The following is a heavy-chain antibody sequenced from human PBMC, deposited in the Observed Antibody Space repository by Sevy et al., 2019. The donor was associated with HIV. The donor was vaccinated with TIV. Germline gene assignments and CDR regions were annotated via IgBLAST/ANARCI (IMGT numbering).Heavy chain of an antibody. J-gene: IGHJ4*02. CDR2: FDPEDGKT. Sequence: ASVKVSCKVSGHTLSEFAMHWVRLAPGKGLEWMGTFDPEDGKTLHAQKFQGRVTMTEYTSTDTAYMEVNNLRSEDTAVYYCATTKDYYDSSGYPFDYWGQGTLVTVSS. CDR3: ATTKDYYDSSGYPFDY. V-gene: IGHV1-24*01. CDR1: GHTLSEFA. D-gene: IGHD3-22*01.